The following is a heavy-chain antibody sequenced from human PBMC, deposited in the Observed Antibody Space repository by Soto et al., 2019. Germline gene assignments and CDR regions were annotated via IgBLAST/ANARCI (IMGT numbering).Heavy chain of an antibody. D-gene: IGHD3-10*01. CDR2: ISGSGGST. CDR3: AKGYSLRFGELFSRFDY. CDR1: GFTFSSYA. Sequence: EVQLLESGGGLVQPGGSLRLSCAASGFTFSSYAMSWVRQAPGKGLEWVSAISGSGGSTYYADSVKGRFTISRDNSKNTVYLQMNSLRAEDTAVYYCAKGYSLRFGELFSRFDYWGQGTLVTVSS. J-gene: IGHJ4*02. V-gene: IGHV3-23*01.